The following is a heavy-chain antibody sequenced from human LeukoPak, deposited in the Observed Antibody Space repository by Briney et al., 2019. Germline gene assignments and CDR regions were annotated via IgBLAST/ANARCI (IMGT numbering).Heavy chain of an antibody. Sequence: PSETLSLTCTVSGGSISSHYWSWIRQSPGKGLEWIGYIYYSGSTNYNPSLKSRVAISVDTSKNQFSLKLSSVTAADTAVYYCARHGDYGETGHRGQGTLVTVSS. J-gene: IGHJ4*02. V-gene: IGHV4-59*08. CDR3: ARHGDYGETGH. D-gene: IGHD4-17*01. CDR1: GGSISSHY. CDR2: IYYSGST.